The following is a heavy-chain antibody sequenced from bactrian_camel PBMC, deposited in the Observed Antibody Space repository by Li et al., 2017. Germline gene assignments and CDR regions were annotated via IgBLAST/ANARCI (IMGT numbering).Heavy chain of an antibody. V-gene: IGHV3S40*01. Sequence: VQLVESGGGLVQPGGSLRLSCAASGFTFSRNDMNWVRQAPGKGLEWVSGIATGSGSDYYANSVKGRFTVSRDNAKNTVYLQMNSLKSEDTALYFCATPAAIMSTVWTYQSWGQGTQVTVS. CDR1: GFTFSRND. J-gene: IGHJ6*01. CDR3: ATPAAIMSTVWTYQS. D-gene: IGHD3*01. CDR2: IATGSGSD.